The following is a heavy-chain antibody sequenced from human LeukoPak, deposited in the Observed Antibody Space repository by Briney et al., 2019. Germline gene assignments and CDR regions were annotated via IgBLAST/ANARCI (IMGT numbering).Heavy chain of an antibody. D-gene: IGHD6-13*01. V-gene: IGHV3-48*03. CDR2: ISSSGSTI. J-gene: IGHJ3*02. CDR1: RFTFSSYE. CDR3: AREAAADVFDI. Sequence: SGGSLRLSCAASRFTFSSYEMNWVRQTPGKGLEWVSYISSSGSTISYADSVKGQFTISRDNAKNSLYLQMNSLRADDTAVYYCAREAAADVFDIWGQGTMVTVSS.